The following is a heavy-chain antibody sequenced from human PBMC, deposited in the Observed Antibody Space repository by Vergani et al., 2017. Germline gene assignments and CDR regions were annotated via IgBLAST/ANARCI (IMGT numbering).Heavy chain of an antibody. CDR3: ARAADIVVVVAATRLTGDAFDI. CDR1: GFTFSSYG. V-gene: IGHV3-30*03. CDR2: ISYDGSNK. J-gene: IGHJ3*02. D-gene: IGHD2-15*01. Sequence: QVQLVESGGGVVQPGRSLRLSCAASGFTFSSYGMHWVRQAPGKGLEWVAVISYDGSNKYYADSVKGRFTISRDNSKNTLYLQMNSLRAEDTAVYYCARAADIVVVVAATRLTGDAFDIWGQGTMVTVSS.